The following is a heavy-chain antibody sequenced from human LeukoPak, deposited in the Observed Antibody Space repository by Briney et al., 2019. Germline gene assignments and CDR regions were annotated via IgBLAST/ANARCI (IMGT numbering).Heavy chain of an antibody. CDR1: RFTFSSYC. J-gene: IGHJ6*03. Sequence: GGSLRLSCAASRFTFSSYCMHWVRQAPGKGLEWVANVNQDGSEKCYVDSVKGRFTISRDNAKNSLYLQMNSLRAEDTAVYYCATPVPHGSDPSLYYYYLDVWGKGTTVTISS. CDR3: ATPVPHGSDPSLYYYYLDV. D-gene: IGHD3-10*01. CDR2: VNQDGSEK. V-gene: IGHV3-7*03.